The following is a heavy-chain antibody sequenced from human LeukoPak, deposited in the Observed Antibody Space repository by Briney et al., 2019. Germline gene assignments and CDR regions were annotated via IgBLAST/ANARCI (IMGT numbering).Heavy chain of an antibody. D-gene: IGHD5-18*01. Sequence: PGGSLRLSCAASGFTFSSYALSWVRQAPGKGPEWVSAISGSGSSTYYADSVKGRFTISRDNSKNTLYLQMNSLRAEDTAVYYCAKFRDTAMVTFFDYWGQGTWSPSPQ. V-gene: IGHV3-23*01. CDR3: AKFRDTAMVTFFDY. CDR2: ISGSGSST. J-gene: IGHJ4*02. CDR1: GFTFSSYA.